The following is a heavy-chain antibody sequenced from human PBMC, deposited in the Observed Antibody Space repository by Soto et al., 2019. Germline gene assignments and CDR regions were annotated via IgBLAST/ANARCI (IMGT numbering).Heavy chain of an antibody. D-gene: IGHD3-9*01. J-gene: IGHJ6*02. CDR3: ARDSFKRNILTGYYRDYYYYGMDV. CDR2: IIPIFGTA. V-gene: IGHV1-69*13. CDR1: GGTFSSYA. Sequence: SVKVSCKASGGTFSSYAISWARQAPGQGLEWMGGIIPIFGTANYAQKFQGRVTITADESTSTAYMELSSLRSEDTAVYYCARDSFKRNILTGYYRDYYYYGMDVWGQGTTVTVSS.